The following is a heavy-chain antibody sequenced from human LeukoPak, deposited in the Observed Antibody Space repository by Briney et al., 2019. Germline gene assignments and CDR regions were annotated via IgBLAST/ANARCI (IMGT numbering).Heavy chain of an antibody. Sequence: PGGSLRLSCAASGFTVSNKYMSWVRQAPGKGLEWVSIIYSGGSTYYADSVKGRFTISRDNSKNTLYLQMNSLRAEDTAVYYCARLVLDREAWFDPWGQGTLVTVSS. CDR2: IYSGGST. CDR1: GFTVSNKY. CDR3: ARLVLDREAWFDP. J-gene: IGHJ5*02. V-gene: IGHV3-53*05. D-gene: IGHD3/OR15-3a*01.